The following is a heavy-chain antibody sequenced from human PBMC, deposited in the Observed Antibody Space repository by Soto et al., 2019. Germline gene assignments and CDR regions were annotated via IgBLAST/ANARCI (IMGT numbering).Heavy chain of an antibody. CDR1: GGTFSSYA. J-gene: IGHJ4*02. CDR3: ARDGHAAARPFDY. Sequence: QVQLVQSGAEMKKPGSSVKVSCKASGGTFSSYAISWVRQAPGQGLEWMGGIIPIFGTANYAQKFQGRVTXTXDXXTSTAYMELSSLRSEDTAVYYCARDGHAAARPFDYWGQGTLVTVSS. V-gene: IGHV1-69*05. D-gene: IGHD6-13*01. CDR2: IIPIFGTA.